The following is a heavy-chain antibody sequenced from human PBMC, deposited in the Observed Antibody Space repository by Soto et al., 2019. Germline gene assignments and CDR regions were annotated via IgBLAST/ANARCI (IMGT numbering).Heavy chain of an antibody. Sequence: QVQLVQSGAEVKKPGASVKVYCKASGYTFTSYDIHGVRQATGQGLEWMGWMNPNSGNTGCAQKFQGRGTMTRNTSISTAYMERSSLRSDDTAVYYCARERTGTTSMDVWGQGTTVTVSS. CDR2: MNPNSGNT. CDR1: GYTFTSYD. J-gene: IGHJ6*02. V-gene: IGHV1-8*01. D-gene: IGHD1-1*01. CDR3: ARERTGTTSMDV.